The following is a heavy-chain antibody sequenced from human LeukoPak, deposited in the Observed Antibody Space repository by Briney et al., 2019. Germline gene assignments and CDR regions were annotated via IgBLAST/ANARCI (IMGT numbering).Heavy chain of an antibody. CDR3: ARDRYRYDSSVDAFDI. CDR2: FSAYNGHA. Sequence: ASVKVSCKASGYTFTTYGISWVRQAPGQGLEWMAWFSAYNGHANYAQNFQDRVTMTTDTSTSTAYMELRSLRSDDTAVYYCARDRYRYDSSVDAFDIWGQGTMVTVSS. J-gene: IGHJ3*02. D-gene: IGHD3-22*01. CDR1: GYTFTTYG. V-gene: IGHV1-18*01.